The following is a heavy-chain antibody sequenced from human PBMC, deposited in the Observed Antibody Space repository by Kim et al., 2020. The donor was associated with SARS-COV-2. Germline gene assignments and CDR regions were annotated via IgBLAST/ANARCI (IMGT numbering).Heavy chain of an antibody. Sequence: ASVKVSCKASGYTFTSYGISWVRQAPGQGLEWMGWISAYNGNTNYAQKLQGRVTMTTDTSTSTAYMELRSLRSDDTAVYYCARDKPQLWFGELLDLPLYYYYYYGMDVWGQGTTVTVSS. CDR2: ISAYNGNT. CDR3: ARDKPQLWFGELLDLPLYYYYYYGMDV. D-gene: IGHD3-10*01. CDR1: GYTFTSYG. V-gene: IGHV1-18*01. J-gene: IGHJ6*02.